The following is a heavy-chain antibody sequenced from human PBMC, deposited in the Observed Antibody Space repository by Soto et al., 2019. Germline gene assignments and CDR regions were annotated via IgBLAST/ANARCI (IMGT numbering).Heavy chain of an antibody. Sequence: QAQLVQCGAEMKKPGSSVKVSCKASGYTFTSSGLSWVRQAPGQGLEWMGWIGTYNGDTKYAQNLQGRVTMTTDTSTSTAYMELRSLRSDDTAMYYCTSGRSGDYWGQGTLITVSS. V-gene: IGHV1-18*01. CDR3: TSGRSGDY. J-gene: IGHJ4*02. CDR1: GYTFTSSG. D-gene: IGHD3-10*01. CDR2: IGTYNGDT.